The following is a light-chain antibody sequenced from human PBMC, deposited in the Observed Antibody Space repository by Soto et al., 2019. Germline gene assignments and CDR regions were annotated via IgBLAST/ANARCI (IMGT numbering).Light chain of an antibody. CDR2: EVS. J-gene: IGLJ1*01. Sequence: QSALTQPASVSGSHGQSITISCTGTSSDVGGYNYVSWYQQHPGKAPKLMIFEVSNRPSGVSNHFSGSKSGNTASLTISGLQAEDEADYYCSSYTSSRSYVFGTGTKVTVL. V-gene: IGLV2-14*01. CDR3: SSYTSSRSYV. CDR1: SSDVGGYNY.